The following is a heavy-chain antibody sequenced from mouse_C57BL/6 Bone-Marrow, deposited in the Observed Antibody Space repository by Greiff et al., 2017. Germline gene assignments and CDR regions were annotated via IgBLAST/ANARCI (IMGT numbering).Heavy chain of an antibody. Sequence: QVQLQQPGAELVKPGASVKLSCKASGYTFTSYWMHWVKQRPGQGLEWIGMIHPNSGSTNYNEKFKSKATLTVDKSSSTAYMQLSSLTSEDSAVYYCARSPYYYGFAYWGQGTLVTVSA. D-gene: IGHD1-1*01. CDR2: IHPNSGST. V-gene: IGHV1-64*01. CDR1: GYTFTSYW. J-gene: IGHJ3*01. CDR3: ARSPYYYGFAY.